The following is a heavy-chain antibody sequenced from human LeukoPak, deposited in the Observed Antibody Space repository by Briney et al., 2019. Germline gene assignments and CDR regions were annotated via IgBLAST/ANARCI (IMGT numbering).Heavy chain of an antibody. J-gene: IGHJ4*02. CDR2: IYYSGST. CDR1: GGSISSGGYY. D-gene: IGHD3-22*01. CDR3: ARGAYDSSGYYDY. V-gene: IGHV4-31*03. Sequence: SQTLSLTCTVSGGSISSGGYYWSWIRQHPGKGLEWIGYIYYSGSTYYNPSLKSRVTISVDTSKNQFSLKLSSVTAADTAVYYCARGAYDSSGYYDYWGQGTLVIVSS.